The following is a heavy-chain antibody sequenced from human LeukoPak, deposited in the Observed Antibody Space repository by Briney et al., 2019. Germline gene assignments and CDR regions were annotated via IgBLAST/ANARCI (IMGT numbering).Heavy chain of an antibody. Sequence: GGSLRLSCAASGFTFSSYGMHWVRQAPGKGLEWVAVISFDGSNKNFADSVKGRFTVSRDNSKNTLYLQMNSLRAEDSAVYYCAKDLGSRPRYWYFDLWGRGTLVTVSS. CDR2: ISFDGSNK. CDR1: GFTFSSYG. D-gene: IGHD3-10*01. J-gene: IGHJ2*01. CDR3: AKDLGSRPRYWYFDL. V-gene: IGHV3-30*18.